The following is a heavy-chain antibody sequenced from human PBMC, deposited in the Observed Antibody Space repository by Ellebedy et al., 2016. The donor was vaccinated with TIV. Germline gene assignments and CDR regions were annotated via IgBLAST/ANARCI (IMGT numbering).Heavy chain of an antibody. V-gene: IGHV1-8*01. CDR3: TVGLFDP. D-gene: IGHD3-10*01. Sequence: AASVKVSCKPSGYTFTSYDINWVRQAPGQGLEYSGWMQPGSGNTGYAQKFEGRVTMTRDTSTGTAYMELNSLRSEDTAVYYCTVGLFDPWGQGTLVTVSS. CDR1: GYTFTSYD. J-gene: IGHJ5*02. CDR2: MQPGSGNT.